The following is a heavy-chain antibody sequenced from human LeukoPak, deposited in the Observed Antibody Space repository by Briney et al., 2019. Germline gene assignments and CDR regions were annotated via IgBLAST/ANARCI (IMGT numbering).Heavy chain of an antibody. CDR3: GAARQYVGAFDI. CDR2: ISSDGRTI. V-gene: IGHV3-48*03. Sequence: PGGSLRLSRAASGFTVSSYEFYSVRQAPGKGLEGVSYISSDGRTIKYADSVKGRFTISRDDAKRSLYLQMSGLRADDMAIYYCGAARQYVGAFDIWGQGTVVTVSS. CDR1: GFTVSSYE. D-gene: IGHD3-16*01. J-gene: IGHJ3*02.